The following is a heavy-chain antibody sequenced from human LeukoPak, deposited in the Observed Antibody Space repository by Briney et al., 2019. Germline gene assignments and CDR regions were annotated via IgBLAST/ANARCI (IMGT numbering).Heavy chain of an antibody. CDR2: INHSGST. CDR3: ARADYYGSGSSNWFDP. D-gene: IGHD3-10*01. Sequence: SETLSLTCAVYGGSFSGYYWSWIRQPPGKGLEWIGEINHSGSTNYNPSLKSRVTISVDTSKNQFSLKLSSVTAADTAVYYCARADYYGSGSSNWFDPWGQGTLVTVSS. CDR1: GGSFSGYY. J-gene: IGHJ5*02. V-gene: IGHV4-34*01.